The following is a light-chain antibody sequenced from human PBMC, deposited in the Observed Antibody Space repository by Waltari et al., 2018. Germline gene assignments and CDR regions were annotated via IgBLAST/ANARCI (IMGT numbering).Light chain of an antibody. CDR2: DAS. V-gene: IGKV3-11*01. CDR3: QQRGNLPET. Sequence: EIVLTQSPGTLSLSPGDRATLSCRASQNVTSFLAWYQQKRGQAPRLLIYDASKRATGIPDRISGSGSGTDFTLTISSLEPEDFAIYYCQQRGNLPETFGRGTRVEMK. J-gene: IGKJ2*01. CDR1: QNVTSF.